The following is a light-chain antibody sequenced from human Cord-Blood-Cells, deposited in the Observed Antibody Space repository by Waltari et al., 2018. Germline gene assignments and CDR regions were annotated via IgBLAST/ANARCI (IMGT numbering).Light chain of an antibody. V-gene: IGLV2-23*01. Sequence: QSALTQPASVSGSPGQSITISCTGTSSALGGYNLVSWYQQHPGQAPKRMLYEGSKRPSGVSNRFSGSKSGNTASLTISGLQAEYEADYYCCSYAGSSTWVFGGGTKLTVL. CDR3: CSYAGSSTWV. CDR1: SSALGGYNL. J-gene: IGLJ3*02. CDR2: EGS.